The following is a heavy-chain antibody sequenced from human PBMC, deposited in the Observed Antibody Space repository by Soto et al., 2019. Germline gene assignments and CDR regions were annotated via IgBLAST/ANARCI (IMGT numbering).Heavy chain of an antibody. V-gene: IGHV3-30*03. J-gene: IGHJ6*02. CDR1: GFTISIYA. D-gene: IGHD2-15*01. CDR3: ARDSTPLDV. CDR2: LSYDVTKT. Sequence: GGSLRLSCAASGFTISIYAMHYFLHFSVTVLEWVSVLSYDVTKTVFADSVKGRFTISRDNAKNSLYLQMYSLRAEDTALYYCARDSTPLDVWGQGTTFTVSS.